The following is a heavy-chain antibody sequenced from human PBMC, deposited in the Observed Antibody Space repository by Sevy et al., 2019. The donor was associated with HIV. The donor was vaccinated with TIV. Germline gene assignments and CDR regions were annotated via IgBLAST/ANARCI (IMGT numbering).Heavy chain of an antibody. J-gene: IGHJ5*02. CDR1: GGFISSYY. D-gene: IGHD6-13*01. V-gene: IGHV4-59*01. Sequence: WETLSLTCTVSGGFISSYYWNWIRQPPGKVLEWIGYIDYSGNTNYNPSLKSRVTISLDMSKNQFSLKLSSVTAADTAVYYCATGVAAADNWFDPWGQGTLVTVSS. CDR2: IDYSGNT. CDR3: ATGVAAADNWFDP.